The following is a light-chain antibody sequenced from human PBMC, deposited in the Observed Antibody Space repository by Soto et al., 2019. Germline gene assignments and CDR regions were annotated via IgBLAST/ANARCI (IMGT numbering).Light chain of an antibody. J-gene: IGKJ2*01. CDR1: QSLVKSDGNTY. Sequence: DVVMTQSQLSLPVTLGQPASISCRSSQSLVKSDGNTYLNWFHQRPGQSPRRLIYKVSNRDSGVPDRFSGSGSGTDFTLKISRVEAEDVGVYYCKQGTHWPGTFGQGTKLEIK. V-gene: IGKV2-30*01. CDR3: KQGTHWPGT. CDR2: KVS.